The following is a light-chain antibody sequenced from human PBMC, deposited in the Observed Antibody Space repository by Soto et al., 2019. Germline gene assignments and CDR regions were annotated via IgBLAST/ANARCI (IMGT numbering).Light chain of an antibody. V-gene: IGLV2-14*01. CDR2: EVT. CDR1: SSDVGGYDY. J-gene: IGLJ1*01. Sequence: QSALTQPASVSGSPGQSITISCTGTSSDVGGYDYVSWYQQHPGEAPKLVIYEVTNRPSGVSNRFSGSKSGNTASLTISGLQAEDEADYYCSSYTSSSSRLFGTGTKLTVL. CDR3: SSYTSSSSRL.